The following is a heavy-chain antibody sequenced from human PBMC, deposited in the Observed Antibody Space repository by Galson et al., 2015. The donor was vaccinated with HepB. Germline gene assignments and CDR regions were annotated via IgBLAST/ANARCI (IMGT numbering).Heavy chain of an antibody. CDR3: ARDPSYDFWSGYYTAFDY. CDR2: TYYRSKWYN. D-gene: IGHD3-3*01. CDR1: GDSVSSHSAA. V-gene: IGHV6-1*01. Sequence: CAISGDSVSSHSAAWTWIRQSPSRGLEWLGRTYYRSKWYNDYAVSVKSRITINPDTSKNQFSLQLNSVTPEDTAVYYCARDPSYDFWSGYYTAFDYWGQGTLVTVSS. J-gene: IGHJ4*02.